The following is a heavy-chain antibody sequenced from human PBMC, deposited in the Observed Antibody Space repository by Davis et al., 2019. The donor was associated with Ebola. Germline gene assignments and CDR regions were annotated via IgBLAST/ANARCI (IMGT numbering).Heavy chain of an antibody. CDR3: AKFSTGYCSGGSCYSPLDY. Sequence: GESLKISCAASGFSFSSYWMSWVRQAPGKGLEWVASIKQDGSEKYYVDSVKGRFTISRDNAKNSLYLQMNSLRAEDTAVYYCAKFSTGYCSGGSCYSPLDYWGQGTLVTVSS. CDR2: IKQDGSEK. CDR1: GFSFSSYW. V-gene: IGHV3-7*01. J-gene: IGHJ4*02. D-gene: IGHD2-15*01.